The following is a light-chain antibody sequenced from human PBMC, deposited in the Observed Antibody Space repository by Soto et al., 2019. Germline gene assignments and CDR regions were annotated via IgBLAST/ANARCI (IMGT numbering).Light chain of an antibody. CDR2: DAS. J-gene: IGKJ1*01. CDR1: QTISRQ. V-gene: IGKV1-5*01. Sequence: DIPMTQSPSTLSASVGDRVTITCRASQTISRQLAWYQQKPGKAPKVLIYDASNLESGVPSRFSGSGSGTEFTLTISSLQRDDFATYYCQQYNSYKSFGQGTKVEIK. CDR3: QQYNSYKS.